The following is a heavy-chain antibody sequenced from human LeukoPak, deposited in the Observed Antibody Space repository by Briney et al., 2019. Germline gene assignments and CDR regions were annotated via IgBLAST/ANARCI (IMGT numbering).Heavy chain of an antibody. CDR1: GFTFSSYA. D-gene: IGHD6-19*01. J-gene: IGHJ5*02. V-gene: IGHV3-23*01. Sequence: GGSLRLSCAASGFTFSSYAMNWVRQAPGKGLDWVSGISGSGGNTDYADSVKGRFIISRDNSKNTLHLQMNSLRAEDTAVYYCAKVLTSAWYSPILTWGQGTLVTVSS. CDR2: ISGSGGNT. CDR3: AKVLTSAWYSPILT.